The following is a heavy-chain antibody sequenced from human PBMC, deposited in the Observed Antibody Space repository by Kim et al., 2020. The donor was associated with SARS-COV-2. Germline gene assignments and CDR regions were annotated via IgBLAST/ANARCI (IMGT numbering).Heavy chain of an antibody. CDR3: ARVPGFPLEEGDYYYGMDV. Sequence: SETLSLTCTVSGGSISSYYWSWIRQPPGKGLEWIGYIYYSGSTNYNPSLKSRVTISVDTSKNQFSLKLSSVTAADTAVYYCARVPGFPLEEGDYYYGMDVWGQGTTVTVSS. D-gene: IGHD1-1*01. V-gene: IGHV4-59*13. CDR2: IYYSGST. CDR1: GGSISSYY. J-gene: IGHJ6*02.